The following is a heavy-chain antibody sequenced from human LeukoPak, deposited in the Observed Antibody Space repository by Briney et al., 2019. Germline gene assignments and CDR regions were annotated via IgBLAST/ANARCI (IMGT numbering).Heavy chain of an antibody. CDR3: AKSYYYGSGRYYLSVFDI. D-gene: IGHD3-10*01. CDR1: GFTFSSYD. CDR2: ISGSAGST. J-gene: IGHJ3*02. V-gene: IGHV3-23*01. Sequence: GGSLRLSCAASGFTFSSYDMSWVRQAPGKGLEWVSGISGSAGSTYYAVSVKGRFSISRDNSKNTLYLQMNSLRAEDTAVYYCAKSYYYGSGRYYLSVFDIWGQGTMVIVSS.